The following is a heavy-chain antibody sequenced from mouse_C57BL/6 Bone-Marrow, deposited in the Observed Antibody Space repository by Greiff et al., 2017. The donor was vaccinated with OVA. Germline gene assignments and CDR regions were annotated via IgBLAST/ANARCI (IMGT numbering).Heavy chain of an antibody. J-gene: IGHJ4*01. Sequence: LVESGPELVKPGASVKISCKASGYAFSSSWMNWVKQRPGKGLEWIGRLYPGDGDTNYNGKFKGKATLTADKSSSTAYMQLSSLTSEDSAVYFCARSYWGAMDYWGQGTSVTVSS. CDR1: GYAFSSSW. CDR2: LYPGDGDT. V-gene: IGHV1-82*01. D-gene: IGHD4-1*01. CDR3: ARSYWGAMDY.